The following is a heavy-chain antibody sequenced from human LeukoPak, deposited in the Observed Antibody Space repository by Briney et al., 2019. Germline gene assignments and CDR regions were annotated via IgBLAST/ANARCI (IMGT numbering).Heavy chain of an antibody. V-gene: IGHV3-66*01. CDR1: GFTFSSYW. D-gene: IGHD1-14*01. J-gene: IGHJ6*03. CDR2: IYSGGSS. Sequence: GGSLRLSCAASGFTFSSYWMHWVRQAPGKGLEWVSVIYSGGSSYYADSVRGRFIISRDNSKNTVYLQMNTLGAEDTAIYYCARGTGGYYYYMDVWGKGTTVTVSS. CDR3: ARGTGGYYYYMDV.